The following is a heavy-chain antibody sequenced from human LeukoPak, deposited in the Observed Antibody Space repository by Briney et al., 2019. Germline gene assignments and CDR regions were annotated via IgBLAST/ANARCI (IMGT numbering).Heavy chain of an antibody. CDR3: ARDTMVRGAPGWFDP. J-gene: IGHJ5*02. CDR2: IYSGGST. D-gene: IGHD3-10*01. V-gene: IGHV3-53*01. Sequence: GGSLRLSCAASGFTVSSNYMSWVRQAPGKGLEWVSVIYSGGSTYYADSVKGRFTISRHNSKNTLYLQMNSLRAEDTAVYYCARDTMVRGAPGWFDPWGQGTLVTVSS. CDR1: GFTVSSNY.